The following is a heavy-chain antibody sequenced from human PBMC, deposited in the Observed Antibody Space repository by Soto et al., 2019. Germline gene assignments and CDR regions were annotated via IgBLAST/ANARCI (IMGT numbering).Heavy chain of an antibody. V-gene: IGHV4-34*01. J-gene: IGHJ6*03. D-gene: IGHD4-17*01. CDR1: GGSFSGYY. CDR3: ARGLSLTYGDYYYMDV. Sequence: TSETLSLTCAVYGGSFSGYYWSWIRPPPGKGLEWIGEINHSGSTNYNPSLKSRVIISVDTSKNQFSLKLSSVTAADTAVYYCARGLSLTYGDYYYMDVWGQGTTVTVSS. CDR2: INHSGST.